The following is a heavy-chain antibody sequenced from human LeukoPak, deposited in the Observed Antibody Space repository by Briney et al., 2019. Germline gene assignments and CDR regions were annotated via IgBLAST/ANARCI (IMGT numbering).Heavy chain of an antibody. J-gene: IGHJ3*02. V-gene: IGHV3-9*01. Sequence: GGSLRLSCAASGFTFDDYAMHWVRQAPGKGLEWVSGISWNSGSIGYADSVKGRFTISRDNSKNTLYLQMNSLRAEDTAVYYCAFVVVPAAIWAFDIWGQGTMVTVSS. D-gene: IGHD2-2*01. CDR2: ISWNSGSI. CDR1: GFTFDDYA. CDR3: AFVVVPAAIWAFDI.